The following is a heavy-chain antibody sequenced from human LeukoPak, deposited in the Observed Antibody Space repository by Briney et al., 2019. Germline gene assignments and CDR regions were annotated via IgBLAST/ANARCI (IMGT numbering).Heavy chain of an antibody. V-gene: IGHV3-23*01. Sequence: GGSLRLSCAASGSTFSSYAMSWVRQAPGKGLEWVSAISGSGGSTYYADSVKGRFTISRDNSKNTLYLQMNSLRAEDTAVYYCAKAAGAYYYYYMDVWGKGTTVTVSS. J-gene: IGHJ6*03. CDR2: ISGSGGST. CDR1: GSTFSSYA. CDR3: AKAAGAYYYYYMDV.